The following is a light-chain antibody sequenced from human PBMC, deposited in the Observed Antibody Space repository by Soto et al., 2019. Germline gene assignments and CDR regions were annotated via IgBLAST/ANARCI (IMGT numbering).Light chain of an antibody. CDR1: SSDVGSYNR. V-gene: IGLV2-18*02. CDR3: SSYTSSSTVV. Sequence: QSALTRPPSVSRSPGQSVTISCTGTSSDVGSYNRVSWYQQPPGTAPKLMMYEVSNRPSGVPDRFSGSKSGNTASLTISGLQAEDEADYYCSSYTSSSTVVFGGGTKVTVL. J-gene: IGLJ2*01. CDR2: EVS.